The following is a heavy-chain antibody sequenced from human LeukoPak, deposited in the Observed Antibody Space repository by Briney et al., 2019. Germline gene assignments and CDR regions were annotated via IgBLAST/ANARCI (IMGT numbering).Heavy chain of an antibody. V-gene: IGHV4-34*01. CDR3: AREQLGHAFDI. Sequence: SETLSLTCAVYGGSFSGYYWSWIRQPPGKGLEWIGSIYYSGSTYYNPSLKSRVTISVDTSKNQFSLKLSSVTAADTAVYYCAREQLGHAFDIWGQGTMVTVSS. CDR2: IYYSGST. D-gene: IGHD6-13*01. J-gene: IGHJ3*02. CDR1: GGSFSGYY.